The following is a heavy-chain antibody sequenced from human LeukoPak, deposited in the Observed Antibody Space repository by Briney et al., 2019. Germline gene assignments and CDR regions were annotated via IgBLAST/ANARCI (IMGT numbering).Heavy chain of an antibody. J-gene: IGHJ4*02. CDR2: ISSSSSYI. Sequence: KPGGSLRLSCAASGFTFSSYSMNWVRQAPGKGLEWVSSISSSSSYIYYADSVKGRFTISRDNSKNTLYLQMNSLRAEDTAVYYCAKDGISGPAAIPSFYFDYWGQGTLVTVSS. D-gene: IGHD2-2*01. CDR1: GFTFSSYS. CDR3: AKDGISGPAAIPSFYFDY. V-gene: IGHV3-21*04.